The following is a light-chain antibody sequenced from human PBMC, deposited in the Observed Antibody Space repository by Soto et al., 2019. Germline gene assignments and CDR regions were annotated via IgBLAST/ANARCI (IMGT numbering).Light chain of an antibody. CDR1: QDIGKR. Sequence: DIRMTQSPSSLSASVGDRVTITCQASQDIGKRLNWYQHKPGKAPKVLIYDASYLETGVPSRFSGRRSGTDFNFTISSLQPEDFATYYCQQYDTLLTFGGGTKVE. CDR3: QQYDTLLT. V-gene: IGKV1-33*01. J-gene: IGKJ4*01. CDR2: DAS.